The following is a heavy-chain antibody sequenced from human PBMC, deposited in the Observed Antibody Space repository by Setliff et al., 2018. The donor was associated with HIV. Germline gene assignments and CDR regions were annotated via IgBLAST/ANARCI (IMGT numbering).Heavy chain of an antibody. V-gene: IGHV4-4*07. Sequence: PSETLSLTCTVSGGSINNFYWSWIRQPPGKGLEWIGRVYNSGSTNYNPSFMSRVSISVDTSKSQFSLKLRSVTAADTAVYFCARGFSSAFFHEFFDYWGQGTLVTVSS. D-gene: IGHD3-22*01. CDR1: GGSINNFY. CDR2: VYNSGST. CDR3: ARGFSSAFFHEFFDY. J-gene: IGHJ4*02.